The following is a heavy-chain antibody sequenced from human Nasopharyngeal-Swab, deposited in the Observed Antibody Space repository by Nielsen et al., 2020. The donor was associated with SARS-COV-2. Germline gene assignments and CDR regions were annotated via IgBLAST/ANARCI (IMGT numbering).Heavy chain of an antibody. Sequence: SETLSLTCTVSGGSISSGGYYWSWIRQPPGKGLEWIGYVVYSGRTNYNPSLKSRVTISVDTSKDQFSLKLNSVTAADTAMYYCARILTIFGVVASYYFDYWGQGTLVTVSS. CDR3: ARILTIFGVVASYYFDY. CDR1: GGSISSGGYY. V-gene: IGHV4-61*08. CDR2: VVYSGRT. J-gene: IGHJ4*02. D-gene: IGHD3-3*01.